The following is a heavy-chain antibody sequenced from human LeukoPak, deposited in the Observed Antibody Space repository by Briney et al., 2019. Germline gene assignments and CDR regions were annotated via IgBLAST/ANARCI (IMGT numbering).Heavy chain of an antibody. V-gene: IGHV4-30-2*01. J-gene: IGHJ6*02. CDR2: IYHSGST. CDR1: GGSISSGGYS. Sequence: PSQTLSLTCAVSGGSISSGGYSWSWIRQPPGKGLEWIGYIYHSGSTYYNPSLKSRVTISVDRSKNQFSLKLSSVTAADTAVYYCARGRYNYYGMDVWGQGTTVTVSS. CDR3: ARGRYNYYGMDV.